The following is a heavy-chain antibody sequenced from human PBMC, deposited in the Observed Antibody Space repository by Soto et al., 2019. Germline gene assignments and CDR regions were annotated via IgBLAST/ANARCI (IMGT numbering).Heavy chain of an antibody. Sequence: PGESLKISCKGSGYSFTSYWIGWVRQMPGKGLEWMGIIYPGNSDTRYSPSFQGQVTISXDXXXXTXYXQXXXLKAXDTAMYYCASHDSSGYSAFDKWGQGTMVTVSS. D-gene: IGHD3-22*01. J-gene: IGHJ3*02. CDR1: GYSFTSYW. V-gene: IGHV5-51*01. CDR2: IYPGNSDT. CDR3: ASHDSSGYSAFDK.